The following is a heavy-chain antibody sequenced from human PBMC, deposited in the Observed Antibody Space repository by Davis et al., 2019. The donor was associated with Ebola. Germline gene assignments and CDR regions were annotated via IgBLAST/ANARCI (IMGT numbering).Heavy chain of an antibody. CDR2: THESGST. J-gene: IGHJ4*02. CDR1: GDSISSHS. D-gene: IGHD3-3*01. V-gene: IGHV4-59*11. Sequence: PSETLSLTCTASGDSISSHSWSWIRQPPGKGLEYIAYTHESGSTKCNPSLKSRVTISGETSRNQFPLKLSSVTAADTAVYYCARDVAIWGQGILVTVSS. CDR3: ARDVAI.